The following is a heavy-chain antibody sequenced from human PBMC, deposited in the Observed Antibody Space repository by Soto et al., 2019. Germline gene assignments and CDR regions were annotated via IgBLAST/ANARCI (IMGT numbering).Heavy chain of an antibody. Sequence: LGLSCAASGFTFGSYSMNWVRQAPGKGLEWVSSISSSSSYIYYADSVKGRFTISRDNAKNSLYLQMNSQRAEDTAVYYCARDGPSYIAAAGTDYWGQGTLVTVSS. CDR2: ISSSSSYI. J-gene: IGHJ4*02. D-gene: IGHD6-13*01. CDR1: GFTFGSYS. CDR3: ARDGPSYIAAAGTDY. V-gene: IGHV3-21*01.